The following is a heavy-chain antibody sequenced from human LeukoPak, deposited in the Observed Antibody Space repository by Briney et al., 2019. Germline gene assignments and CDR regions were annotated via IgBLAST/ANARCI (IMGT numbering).Heavy chain of an antibody. J-gene: IGHJ4*02. CDR2: INPNSGGT. CDR1: GYTFTGYY. V-gene: IGHV1-2*04. CDR3: ARGADTAMVRNYFDY. D-gene: IGHD5-18*01. Sequence: ASVKVSCKASGYTFTGYYMHWVRQAPGQGLEWMGWINPNSGGTNYAQKFQGWVTMTRDTSISTAYMELSRLRSDDTAVYYCARGADTAMVRNYFDYWGQGTLVTVSS.